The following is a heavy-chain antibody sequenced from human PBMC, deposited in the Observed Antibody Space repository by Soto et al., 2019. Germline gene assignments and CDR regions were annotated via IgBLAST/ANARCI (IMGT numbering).Heavy chain of an antibody. CDR2: ITWNGGNS. CDR1: GFRFDDYN. Sequence: GSLRLSCAASGFRFDDYNIHWVRQAPGKGLEWVSLITWNGGNSYYADSVKGRFTISRDGTTESVSLQMTSLKREDTGLYFCARETLSYGSALDVWGQGTTVTVSS. V-gene: IGHV3-43*01. J-gene: IGHJ6*02. CDR3: ARETLSYGSALDV. D-gene: IGHD3-16*01.